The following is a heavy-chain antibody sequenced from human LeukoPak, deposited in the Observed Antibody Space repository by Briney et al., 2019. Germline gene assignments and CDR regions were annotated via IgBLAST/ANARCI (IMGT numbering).Heavy chain of an antibody. CDR3: ARTTEAHSWRTRYYDYYMDV. J-gene: IGHJ6*03. V-gene: IGHV3-23*01. Sequence: GGSLRLSCVASGFTFSSYGISWVRQAPGKGLEWVSAISSTGGTTYYAESVKGHFTISRDNSKNTVYLQMNSLSAEDTAVYYCARTTEAHSWRTRYYDYYMDVWGKGTTVTVSS. D-gene: IGHD1-1*01. CDR2: ISSTGGTT. CDR1: GFTFSSYG.